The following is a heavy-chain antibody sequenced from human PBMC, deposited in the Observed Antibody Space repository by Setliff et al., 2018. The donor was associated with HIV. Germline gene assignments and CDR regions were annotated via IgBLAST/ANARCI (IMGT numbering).Heavy chain of an antibody. CDR2: IYHSGNT. Sequence: SETLSLTCTVSGGSISNHYWSWIRQPPGKGLEWIGYIYHSGNTNYNPSLKSRVTLSIATSKNQFSLKLSSVTAADTAVYYCARVGLSYRFNYWGQGTLVTAPQ. J-gene: IGHJ4*02. CDR1: GGSISNHY. D-gene: IGHD3-16*02. V-gene: IGHV4-59*11. CDR3: ARVGLSYRFNY.